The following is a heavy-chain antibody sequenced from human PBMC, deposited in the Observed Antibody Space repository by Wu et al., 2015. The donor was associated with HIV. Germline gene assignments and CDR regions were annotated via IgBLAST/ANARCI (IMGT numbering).Heavy chain of an antibody. CDR2: INPDTGAT. V-gene: IGHV1-2*02. D-gene: IGHD5-24*01. Sequence: QVQLVQSGAEVKKPGASVKVSCRASGYTFTDYNVHWVRQVPGQGLEWMGWINPDTGATNYLQNFQGRVTVTRDTSINSVYIDLSGLRFDDTAVYYCARNLKDGRDNWGQGTLVTVSS. CDR1: GYTFTDYN. CDR3: ARNLKDGRDN. J-gene: IGHJ4*02.